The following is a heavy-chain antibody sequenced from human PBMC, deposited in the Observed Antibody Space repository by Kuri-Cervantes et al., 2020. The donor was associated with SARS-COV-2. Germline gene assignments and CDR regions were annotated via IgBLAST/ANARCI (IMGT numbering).Heavy chain of an antibody. D-gene: IGHD3-10*01. Sequence: SQTLSLTCAISGDSVSSNSAAWNWIRQSPSRGLEWLGRTHFRSKWYNDYAVSVKSRITINPDTSKKQFSLQLNSVTPEDTAVYYCARGKTMVRGENYYYMDVWGKGTTVTVSS. CDR3: ARGKTMVRGENYYYMDV. CDR2: THFRSKWYN. J-gene: IGHJ6*03. CDR1: GDSVSSNSAA. V-gene: IGHV6-1*01.